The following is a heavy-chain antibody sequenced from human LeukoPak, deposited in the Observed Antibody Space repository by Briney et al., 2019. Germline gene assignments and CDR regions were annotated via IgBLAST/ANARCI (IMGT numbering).Heavy chain of an antibody. CDR1: GFTFSSYA. CDR2: ISGSGGST. CDR3: AKDMRSSGYYYYMDV. Sequence: PGRSLRLSCAASGFTFSSYAMSWVRQAPGKGLEWVSAISGSGGSTYYADSVKGRFTISRDNSKNSLYLQMNSLRSEDTALYYCAKDMRSSGYYYYMDVWGKGTTVTVSS. J-gene: IGHJ6*03. V-gene: IGHV3-23*01. D-gene: IGHD3-22*01.